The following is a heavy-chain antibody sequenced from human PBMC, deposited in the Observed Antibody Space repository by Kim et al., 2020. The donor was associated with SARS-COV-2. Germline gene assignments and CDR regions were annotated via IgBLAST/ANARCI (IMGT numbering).Heavy chain of an antibody. Sequence: STSLKTRLTISKDTSKNQVVLTMTNMDPVDTATYYCARMVAGGPQGGFDYWGQGTLVTVSS. J-gene: IGHJ4*02. D-gene: IGHD3-16*01. CDR3: ARMVAGGPQGGFDY. V-gene: IGHV2-70*01.